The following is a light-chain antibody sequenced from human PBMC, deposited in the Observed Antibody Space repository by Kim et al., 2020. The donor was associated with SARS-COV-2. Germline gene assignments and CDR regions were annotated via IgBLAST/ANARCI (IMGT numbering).Light chain of an antibody. CDR2: GVS. J-gene: IGKJ1*01. V-gene: IGKV3-20*01. CDR3: QQYSISPRT. CDR1: QNVNNNF. Sequence: EFVLTQSPGTLSLSPGERATLSCRASQNVNNNFLAWYQQKPGQAPRLLISGVSNRATGIPDRFSGSGSGTEFTLTINRLEPEDFAVYYCQQYSISPRTFGQGTKVEIK.